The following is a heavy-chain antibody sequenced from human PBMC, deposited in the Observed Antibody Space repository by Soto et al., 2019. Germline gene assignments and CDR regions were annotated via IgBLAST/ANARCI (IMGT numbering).Heavy chain of an antibody. CDR1: GFTFTNYW. J-gene: IGHJ6*02. V-gene: IGHV3-74*01. Sequence: SLRLSCAAAGFTFTNYWMHWVRQAPGKGLVRVSRINGDGSNAFYADSVKGRFTISRDNAKNTVYLQMNSLRAEDTAIYYCARGTPYRYGMDVWGQGTTVTVSS. CDR2: INGDGSNA. CDR3: ARGTPYRYGMDV. D-gene: IGHD2-2*01.